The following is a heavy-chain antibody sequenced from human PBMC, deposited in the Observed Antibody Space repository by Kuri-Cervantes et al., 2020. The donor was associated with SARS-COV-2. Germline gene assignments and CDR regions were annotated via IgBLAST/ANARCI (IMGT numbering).Heavy chain of an antibody. V-gene: IGHV3-30-3*01. CDR2: ISYDGSNK. CDR3: ARERTGDIFDY. Sequence: GGSLRLSCAASGFTFSSYAMHWVRQAPGKGLEWVVVISYDGSNKYYADSVKGRFTISRDNSKNTLYLQMNSLRAEDTAVYYCARERTGDIFDYWGQGTLVTVSS. CDR1: GFTFSSYA. J-gene: IGHJ4*02. D-gene: IGHD7-27*01.